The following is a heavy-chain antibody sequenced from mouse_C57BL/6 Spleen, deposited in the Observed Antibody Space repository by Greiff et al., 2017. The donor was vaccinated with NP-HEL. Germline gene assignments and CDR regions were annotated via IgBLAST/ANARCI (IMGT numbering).Heavy chain of an antibody. Sequence: VQLQQSGAELVKPGASVKISCKASGYAFSSYWMNWVKQRPGKGLEWIGQIYPGDGETNYNGKFKGKATLTADKSSSTAYMQLSSLTSEDSAVYFCARGYYGSSYYAMDYWGQGTSVTVSS. CDR3: ARGYYGSSYYAMDY. J-gene: IGHJ4*01. CDR1: GYAFSSYW. V-gene: IGHV1-80*01. D-gene: IGHD1-1*01. CDR2: IYPGDGET.